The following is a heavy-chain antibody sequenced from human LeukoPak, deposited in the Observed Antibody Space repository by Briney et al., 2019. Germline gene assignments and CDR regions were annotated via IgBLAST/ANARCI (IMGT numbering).Heavy chain of an antibody. V-gene: IGHV4-61*08. CDR1: GGSISSGGYY. CDR2: IYHSGST. Sequence: SETLSLTCTVSGGSISSGGYYWSWIRQPPGKGLEWIGYIYHSGSTNYNPSLKSRVTISVDTSKNQFSLKLSSVTAADTAVYYCARERGGYSYGLQGAFDYWGQGTLVTVSS. J-gene: IGHJ4*02. CDR3: ARERGGYSYGLQGAFDY. D-gene: IGHD5-18*01.